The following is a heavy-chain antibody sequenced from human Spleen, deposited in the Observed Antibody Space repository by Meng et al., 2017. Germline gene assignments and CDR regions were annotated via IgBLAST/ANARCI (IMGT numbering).Heavy chain of an antibody. Sequence: GESLKISCAASGFYFNNAWMSWVRQAPGKGLEWVSSISRTSSSKYYADSVKGRFTISRDNAKNSLYLQVNSLRAEDTAVYYCARCREDFFGSSYYFNYWGQGTQVTVSS. D-gene: IGHD3-3*01. CDR3: ARCREDFFGSSYYFNY. J-gene: IGHJ4*02. CDR1: GFYFNNAW. CDR2: ISRTSSSK. V-gene: IGHV3-21*01.